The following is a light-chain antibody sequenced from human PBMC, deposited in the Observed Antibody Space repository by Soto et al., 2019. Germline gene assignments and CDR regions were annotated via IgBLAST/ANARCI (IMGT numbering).Light chain of an antibody. CDR3: CSYTTSSTYV. V-gene: IGLV2-8*01. J-gene: IGLJ1*01. Sequence: QSVLTQPPSASGSPGQTVAISCTGTSSDVGAYNYVSWYQQHPGKAPKPMIYDVIERPAGVPARFSGSKSGNTASLTVSGLQPEDEADYYCCSYTTSSTYVFGTGTKLTVL. CDR2: DVI. CDR1: SSDVGAYNY.